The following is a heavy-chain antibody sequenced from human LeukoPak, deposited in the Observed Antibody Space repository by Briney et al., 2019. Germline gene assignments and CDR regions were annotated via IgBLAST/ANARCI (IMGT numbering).Heavy chain of an antibody. CDR2: ISDSGGRT. CDR3: AKRGVVIRVILVGFHKEAYYFDS. V-gene: IGHV3-23*01. D-gene: IGHD3-22*01. J-gene: IGHJ4*02. CDR1: GLTLSNYG. Sequence: GGSLRLSCAVSGLTLSNYGMSWVRQAPGKGLEWVAGISDSGGRTNYADSVKGRFTISRDNPKNTIYLQMNSLRAEDTAVYFCAKRGVVIRVILVGFHKEAYYFDSWGQGALVTVSS.